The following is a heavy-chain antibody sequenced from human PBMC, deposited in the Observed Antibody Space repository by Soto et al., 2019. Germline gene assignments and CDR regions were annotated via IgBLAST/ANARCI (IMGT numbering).Heavy chain of an antibody. CDR1: GGSISSYY. CDR2: IYYSGST. J-gene: IGHJ4*02. Sequence: SETLSLTCTVSGGSISSYYWSWIRQPPGKGLEWIGYIYYSGSTNYNPSLKSRVTISVDTSKNQFSLKLSSVTAADTAVYYCTRDARYNAVSYSATGGQGTRVTVSS. D-gene: IGHD1-20*01. V-gene: IGHV4-59*01. CDR3: TRDARYNAVSYSAT.